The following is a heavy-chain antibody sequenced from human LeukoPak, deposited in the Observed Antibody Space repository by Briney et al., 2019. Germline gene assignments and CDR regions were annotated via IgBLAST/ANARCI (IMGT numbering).Heavy chain of an antibody. CDR2: IWYDGSIK. CDR1: GFSFSNYE. V-gene: IGHV3-33*08. Sequence: GGSLRLSCAGSGFSFSNYEMNWVRQAPGKGLEWVANIWYDGSIKNYADSVKGRFTISRDNSKNMLYLQMNSLRGDDTALYHCARGPQRFGELLGDYWGQGTLVTVSS. CDR3: ARGPQRFGELLGDY. D-gene: IGHD3-10*01. J-gene: IGHJ4*02.